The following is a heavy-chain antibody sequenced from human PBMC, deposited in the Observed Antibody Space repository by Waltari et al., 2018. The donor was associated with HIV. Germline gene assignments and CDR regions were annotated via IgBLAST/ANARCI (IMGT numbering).Heavy chain of an antibody. CDR3: VKEHQYSHSWYSYYGMDV. D-gene: IGHD6-13*01. CDR2: IRGRVGRT. Sequence: EVQVLESGGALVQPGGSLRLSCAASGFPFSNYGMSWVRQGPGKGVGWVSTIRGRVGRTYYADSVKCRVTASRDNSKNTLYLQMNSLRAEDTAVYFCVKEHQYSHSWYSYYGMDVWGQGTTVTVSS. V-gene: IGHV3-23*01. CDR1: GFPFSNYG. J-gene: IGHJ6*02.